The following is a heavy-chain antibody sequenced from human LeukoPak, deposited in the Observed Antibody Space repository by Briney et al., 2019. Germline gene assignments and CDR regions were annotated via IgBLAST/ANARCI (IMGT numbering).Heavy chain of an antibody. Sequence: GGSLRLSCAASGFIFSNYGMHWVRQAPGKGLEWVAFIRYTGINKYCAESVKGRFSISRDNSKSTLYLEMNSLRAEDTAVYYCAREYYYYYMDVWGKGTTVTVSS. CDR2: IRYTGINK. J-gene: IGHJ6*03. CDR3: AREYYYYYMDV. CDR1: GFIFSNYG. V-gene: IGHV3-30*02.